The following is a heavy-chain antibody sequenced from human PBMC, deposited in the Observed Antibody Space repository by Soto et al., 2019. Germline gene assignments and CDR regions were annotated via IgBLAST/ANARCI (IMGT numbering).Heavy chain of an antibody. CDR2: ISFDGSNN. V-gene: IGHV3-30-3*01. Sequence: QVHLVESGGGVVHPGRSLRLSCAASGFTFSDYAIHWVRQAPGKGLEWVAVISFDGSNNYFADSVKGRFTISRDNPKATLYRQMNSMRAEDTSLYYCARDSFITMVPGGHFYFSGMDVWGQATTVIVSS. CDR1: GFTFSDYA. J-gene: IGHJ6*02. CDR3: ARDSFITMVPGGHFYFSGMDV. D-gene: IGHD3-10*01.